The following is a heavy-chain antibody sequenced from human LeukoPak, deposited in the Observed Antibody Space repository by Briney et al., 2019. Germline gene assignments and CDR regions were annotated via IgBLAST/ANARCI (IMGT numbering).Heavy chain of an antibody. V-gene: IGHV3-48*02. CDR2: ISSDSRTI. CDR1: GFTFSSYS. CDR3: ARYGSGTSYITNYFDY. D-gene: IGHD3-10*01. J-gene: IGHJ4*02. Sequence: PGRSLRLSCAASGFTFSSYSMNWVRQAPGKRLEWVSYISSDSRTIYYADSVKGRFTISRDNAKNSLYLQMKSLRDEDTAVYYCARYGSGTSYITNYFDYWGQGTLVTVSS.